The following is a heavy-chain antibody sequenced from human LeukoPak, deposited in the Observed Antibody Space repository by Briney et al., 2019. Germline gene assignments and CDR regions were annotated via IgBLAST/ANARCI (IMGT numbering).Heavy chain of an antibody. J-gene: IGHJ5*02. V-gene: IGHV3-33*05. CDR2: ISYDGSNK. CDR3: ARDLGQYYDTSDNWFDP. D-gene: IGHD3-22*01. Sequence: GSLRLSCAASGFTFSSYGMHWVRQAPGKGLEWVAVISYDGSNKYYADSVKGRFTISRDNAKNTLNLQMNSLRAEDTAVYYCARDLGQYYDTSDNWFDPWGQGTLVTVSS. CDR1: GFTFSSYG.